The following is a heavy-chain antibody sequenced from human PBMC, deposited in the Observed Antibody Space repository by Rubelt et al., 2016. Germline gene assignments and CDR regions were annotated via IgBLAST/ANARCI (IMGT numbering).Heavy chain of an antibody. Sequence: QVQLQESGPGLVKPSETLSLTCTVSGGSISSYYWSWIRQPPGKGLEWIGYIYYSGSTNYNPSLKSRVTISVDTSKNQFSLKLSSVTAADTAVYYCARHSQIAAADYYFDYWGQGTLVTVSS. CDR2: IYYSGST. D-gene: IGHD6-13*01. J-gene: IGHJ4*02. CDR1: GGSISSYY. CDR3: ARHSQIAAADYYFDY. V-gene: IGHV4-59*08.